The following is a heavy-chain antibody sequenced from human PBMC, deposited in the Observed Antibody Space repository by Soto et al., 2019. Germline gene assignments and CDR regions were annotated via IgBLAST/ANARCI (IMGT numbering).Heavy chain of an antibody. CDR2: IGRVSTYI. V-gene: IGHV3-21*02. Sequence: QLVESGGGLVKPGGSLRLSCVASGFPFSSFSLNWIRQAPGKGLEWVSSIGRVSTYIYYADSVRGRFTVSRDNAKNSVYLQMNSLTAEDSGIYYCASVTAGSGSYQIDLWGQGTLVTFSS. CDR3: ASVTAGSGSYQIDL. D-gene: IGHD3-10*01. CDR1: GFPFSSFS. J-gene: IGHJ4*02.